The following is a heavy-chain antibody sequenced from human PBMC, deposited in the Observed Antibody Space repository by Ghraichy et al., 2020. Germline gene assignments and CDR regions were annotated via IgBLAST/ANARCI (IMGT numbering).Heavy chain of an antibody. CDR1: GGSISSYY. CDR2: IYYSGST. Sequence: SETLSLTCTVSGGSISSYYWNWIRQPPGKGLEWIGYIYYSGSTNYNPSLKGRVTISVDTSKNQFTLRLSSVTAADTAVYYCASQVTGLWSGFNKHWGQGTLVTVSS. J-gene: IGHJ4*02. CDR3: ASQVTGLWSGFNKH. D-gene: IGHD3-3*01. V-gene: IGHV4-59*01.